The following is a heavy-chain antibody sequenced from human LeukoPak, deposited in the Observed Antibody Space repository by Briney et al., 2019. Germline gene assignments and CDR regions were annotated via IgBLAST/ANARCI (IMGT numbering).Heavy chain of an antibody. CDR1: GFTFSAYA. V-gene: IGHV3-23*01. Sequence: GGSLTLSCEASGFTFSAYAMTWVRQAPGRGLEWVSSIGSDNKPHYSESVKGRFAISRDNSKSMLFLQLNSLRAEDTALYYCARDLYYYEAMDVWGQGSTVTVSS. J-gene: IGHJ6*02. CDR3: ARDLYYYEAMDV. CDR2: IGSDNKP.